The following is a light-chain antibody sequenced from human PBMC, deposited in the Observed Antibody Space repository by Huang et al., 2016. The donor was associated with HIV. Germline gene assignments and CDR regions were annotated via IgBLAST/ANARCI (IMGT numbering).Light chain of an antibody. CDR1: QDISNY. CDR3: QQYDDLPYT. CDR2: DAS. Sequence: DIQMTQSPSSLSASVGDRVTITCQASQDISNYLNWYQQKPGKAPKLLIYDASNVEKGVPSRFSGSGSGTDFTFTISRLQPEDIATDYCQQYDDLPYTFGEGTKLEIK. J-gene: IGKJ2*01. V-gene: IGKV1-33*01.